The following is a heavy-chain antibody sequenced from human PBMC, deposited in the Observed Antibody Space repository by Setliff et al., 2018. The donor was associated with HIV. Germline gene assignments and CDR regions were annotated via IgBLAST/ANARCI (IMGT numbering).Heavy chain of an antibody. D-gene: IGHD4-17*01. CDR2: ISYHEKDT. J-gene: IGHJ4*02. V-gene: IGHV3-30*18. CDR3: TKPTTVVTSYYFDS. Sequence: GGSLRLSCGAPGFTFSNYGMHWVRRAPGKGLEWVASISYHEKDTFYADSVKGRFTISRDNSKNMLYLQMNSLTTEDTAVYYCTKPTTVVTSYYFDSWGQGTQVTVSS. CDR1: GFTFSNYG.